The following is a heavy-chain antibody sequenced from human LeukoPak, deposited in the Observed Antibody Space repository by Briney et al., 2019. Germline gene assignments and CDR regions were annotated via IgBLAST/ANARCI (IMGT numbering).Heavy chain of an antibody. CDR3: ARGPPPGRSRLPSYEGWFDP. J-gene: IGHJ5*02. CDR2: INAGNGNT. Sequence: ASVKVSCKASGYTFTSYAMHWVRQAPGQRLEWMGWINAGNGNTKYSQKFQGRVTITRDTSASTAYMELSSLRSEDTAVYYCARGPPPGRSRLPSYEGWFDPWGQGTLVTVSS. V-gene: IGHV1-3*01. D-gene: IGHD3-10*01. CDR1: GYTFTSYA.